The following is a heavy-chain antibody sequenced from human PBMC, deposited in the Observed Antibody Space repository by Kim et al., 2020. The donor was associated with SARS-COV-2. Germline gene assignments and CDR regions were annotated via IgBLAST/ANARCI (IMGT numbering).Heavy chain of an antibody. CDR3: ASYGGARLYYYGMDV. V-gene: IGHV1-69*13. Sequence: SVKVSCKASGGTFSSYAISWVRQAPGQGLEWMGGIIPIFGTANYAQKFQGRVTITADESTSTAYMELSSLRSEDTAVYYCASYGGARLYYYGMDVWGQGTTVTVSS. J-gene: IGHJ6*02. CDR2: IIPIFGTA. CDR1: GGTFSSYA. D-gene: IGHD3-10*01.